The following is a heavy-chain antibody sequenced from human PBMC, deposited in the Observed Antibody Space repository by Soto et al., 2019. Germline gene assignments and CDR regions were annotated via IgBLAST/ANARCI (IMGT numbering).Heavy chain of an antibody. D-gene: IGHD1-1*01. Sequence: QVQMVQSGGEVKKPGGSVKVSGKASGYTFIDYYIHWVRQAPGQGVEWMGIINTSDYTSTLSQTFHGRRTMTSDTSTSTTYMELGSLTPEDTAIFYCARDLHEAFTTMAHWGQGTLVTVSS. CDR3: ARDLHEAFTTMAH. CDR1: GYTFIDYY. CDR2: INTSDYTS. V-gene: IGHV1-46*01. J-gene: IGHJ4*02.